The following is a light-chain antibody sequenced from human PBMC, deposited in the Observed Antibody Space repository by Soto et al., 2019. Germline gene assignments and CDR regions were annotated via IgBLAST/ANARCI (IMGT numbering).Light chain of an antibody. Sequence: DIQMTQYPSSLSASVGDRVTITCRASQSINNYLNWYQQKPGKAPNLLIYAASSLQSGVPSRFSGSGSGPDFTLTISSLPPEDFATYYCQQSYRTPLSFGGGTKVEIK. CDR3: QQSYRTPLS. CDR1: QSINNY. J-gene: IGKJ4*01. V-gene: IGKV1-39*01. CDR2: AAS.